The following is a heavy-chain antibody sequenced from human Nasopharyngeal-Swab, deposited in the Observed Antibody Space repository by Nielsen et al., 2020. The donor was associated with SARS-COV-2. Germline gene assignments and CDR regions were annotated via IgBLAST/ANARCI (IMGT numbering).Heavy chain of an antibody. V-gene: IGHV1-69*13. Sequence: SVKVSCKSSGTTLSTFGLSWVRQAPGHGLEWVGGFIPLFGTINYAQRFLGRVTITADESTTTAYMDLRGLRSDDTAIYYCTRWGYNYTYWGQGTLVTVSS. J-gene: IGHJ4*02. CDR2: FIPLFGTI. CDR3: TRWGYNYTY. CDR1: GTTLSTFG. D-gene: IGHD5-24*01.